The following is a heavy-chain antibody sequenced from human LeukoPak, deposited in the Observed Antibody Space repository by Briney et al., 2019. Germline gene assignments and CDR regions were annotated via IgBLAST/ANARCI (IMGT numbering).Heavy chain of an antibody. Sequence: KSSETLSLTCTVFGASISSYYWSWVRQPPGKGREWSGNTNYSGSTNYNPSLTGRVSTSVDTSKNQFSLKLSSVTTADTAVYYCARGPGGGYSYYFLHVWGKGTTVTVSS. V-gene: IGHV4-59*01. CDR2: TNYSGST. CDR3: ARGPGGGYSYYFLHV. D-gene: IGHD3-10*01. J-gene: IGHJ6*03. CDR1: GASISSYY.